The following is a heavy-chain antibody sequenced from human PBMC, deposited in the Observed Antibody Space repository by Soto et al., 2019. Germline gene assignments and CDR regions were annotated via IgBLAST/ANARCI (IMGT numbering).Heavy chain of an antibody. CDR3: GEVWGNLIRMGFPYLYAMDV. D-gene: IGHD3-16*01. V-gene: IGHV3-7*01. CDR2: IKEDGSEK. J-gene: IGHJ6*02. CDR1: GFTFSTYW. Sequence: GSLRLSCAASGFTFSTYWMSWVRQAPGKGLEWVANIKEDGSEKYYVDSVEGRFTISRDNAKNSLYLQMTSLRAEDTALYYCGEVWGNLIRMGFPYLYAMDVWGQGTTVTVSS.